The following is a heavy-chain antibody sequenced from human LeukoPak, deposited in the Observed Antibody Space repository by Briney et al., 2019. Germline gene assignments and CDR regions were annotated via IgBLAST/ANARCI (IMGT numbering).Heavy chain of an antibody. CDR2: IYYGGNT. V-gene: IGHV4-59*01. D-gene: IGHD2-2*01. CDR1: GGSITSYY. Sequence: SETLSLTCTVSGGSITSYYWSWMRQPPGKGPEWIGYIYYGGNTDYNPSLKSRVTMSVDTSKNQFSLKLTSVTAADTAIYYCARIMGFCSSTTCYPRFGPWGQGTLVTVSS. J-gene: IGHJ5*02. CDR3: ARIMGFCSSTTCYPRFGP.